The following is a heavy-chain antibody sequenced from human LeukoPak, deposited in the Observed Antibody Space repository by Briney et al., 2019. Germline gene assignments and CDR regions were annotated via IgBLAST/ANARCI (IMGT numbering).Heavy chain of an antibody. D-gene: IGHD6-13*01. CDR1: EYTFTSYD. CDR2: MNPNSGNT. J-gene: IGHJ4*02. CDR3: ARGRHTYSSSWYWGASSGY. V-gene: IGHV1-8*01. Sequence: ASVKVSCKASEYTFTSYDINWVRQATGQGLEWMGWMNPNSGNTGYAQKFQGRVTMTRNTSISTAYMELSSLRSEDTAVYYCARGRHTYSSSWYWGASSGYWGQGTLVTVSS.